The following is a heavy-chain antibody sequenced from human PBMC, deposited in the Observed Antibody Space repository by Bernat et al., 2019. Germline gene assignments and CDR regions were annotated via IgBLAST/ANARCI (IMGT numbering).Heavy chain of an antibody. Sequence: EVQLLESGGGLVQPGGSLRLSCAASGFTFSSYAMSLVRQAPGKGLEWVSAISGSGGSTYYEDSGEGRVTISRDNSKNTRDLQVNSLRAEDTAVYDCAKDRMGCSSTSCNMTDAFDIWGQETMVTVSS. J-gene: IGHJ3*02. CDR2: ISGSGGST. CDR1: GFTFSSYA. D-gene: IGHD2-2*02. CDR3: AKDRMGCSSTSCNMTDAFDI. V-gene: IGHV3-23*01.